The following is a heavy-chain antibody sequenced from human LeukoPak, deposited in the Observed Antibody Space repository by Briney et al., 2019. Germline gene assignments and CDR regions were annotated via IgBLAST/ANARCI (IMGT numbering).Heavy chain of an antibody. D-gene: IGHD3-3*01. CDR1: GGTFSSYA. V-gene: IGHV1-69*05. CDR2: IIPIFGTA. CDR3: ARVTIFGVANPEVTHYYYYMDV. J-gene: IGHJ6*03. Sequence: ASVKVSCKASGGTFSSYAISWVRQAPGQGLEWMGGIIPIFGTANYAQKSQGRVTITTDESTSTAYMELSSLRSEDTAVYYCARVTIFGVANPEVTHYYYYMDVWGKGTTVTVSS.